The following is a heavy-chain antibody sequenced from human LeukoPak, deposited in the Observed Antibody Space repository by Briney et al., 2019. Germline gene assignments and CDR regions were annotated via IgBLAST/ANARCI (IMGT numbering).Heavy chain of an antibody. Sequence: ASVKVSCKASGYTFTGYYMHWVRQAPGQGLEWMGWINPNSGGTNYAQKFQGRVTMTRDTSISTAYMELSRLRSDDTAVYSCAGGRYYYDSSGYGRYGMDVWGQGTTVTVSS. CDR1: GYTFTGYY. V-gene: IGHV1-2*02. CDR3: AGGRYYYDSSGYGRYGMDV. J-gene: IGHJ6*02. CDR2: INPNSGGT. D-gene: IGHD3-22*01.